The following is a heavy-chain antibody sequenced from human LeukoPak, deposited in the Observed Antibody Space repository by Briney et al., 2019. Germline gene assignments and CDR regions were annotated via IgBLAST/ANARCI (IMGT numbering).Heavy chain of an antibody. CDR3: ARSYSASWSGFDP. J-gene: IGHJ5*02. Sequence: GESLKISCKGSEYKFAKYWIGWVRQMPGKGLEWMGVIYPDDSDTRYSPSFQGQVTISADKSISTAYLQWSSLKASDTAMYYCARSYSASWSGFDPRGQGTLVTVSS. CDR1: EYKFAKYW. V-gene: IGHV5-51*01. CDR2: IYPDDSDT. D-gene: IGHD2-2*01.